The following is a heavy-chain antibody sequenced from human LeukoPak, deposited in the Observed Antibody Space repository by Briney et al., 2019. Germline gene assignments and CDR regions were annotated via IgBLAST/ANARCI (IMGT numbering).Heavy chain of an antibody. V-gene: IGHV3-23*01. CDR2: IGGGST. CDR3: AKDYSIIKPEVGDPLDH. CDR1: GFTFSSYV. J-gene: IGHJ5*02. D-gene: IGHD2-21*01. Sequence: QTGGSLRLSCAASGFTFSSYVMSWVRRAPGKGLEWVSGIGGGSTYYANSVKGRFTISSDNSKNTLFLQMDNLRAKDTAIYYCAKDYSIIKPEVGDPLDHWGQGTLVTVSS.